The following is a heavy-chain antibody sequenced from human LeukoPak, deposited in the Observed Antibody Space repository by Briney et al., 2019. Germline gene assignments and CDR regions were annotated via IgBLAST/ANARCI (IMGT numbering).Heavy chain of an antibody. CDR2: IYPGDSDT. Sequence: GVSLQISCKGSGYSFTSYWIGWVRQMPGKGLEWMGIIYPGDSDTRYSPSFQGQVTISADKSISTAYLQWSSLKASDTAMYYCAKGSSWYHYYMDVWGKGTTVTVSS. J-gene: IGHJ6*03. CDR1: GYSFTSYW. D-gene: IGHD6-13*01. CDR3: AKGSSWYHYYMDV. V-gene: IGHV5-51*01.